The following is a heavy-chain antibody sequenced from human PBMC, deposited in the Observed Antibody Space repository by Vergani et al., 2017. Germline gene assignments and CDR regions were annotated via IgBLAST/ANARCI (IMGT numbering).Heavy chain of an antibody. V-gene: IGHV4-61*10. CDR2: IYYSGST. D-gene: IGHD3-3*01. CDR1: GGSVSSGSYC. Sequence: QVQLQESGPGLVKPSETLSPTCTVSGGSVSSGSYCWSWIRQPAGKGLEWIWYIYYSGSTNYNPSLKSRVTISVDTSKNQFALKLSSVTAEDTAVYDCARGHPDYDVLSGVGDVWGKGP. J-gene: IGHJ6*03. CDR3: ARGHPDYDVLSGVGDV.